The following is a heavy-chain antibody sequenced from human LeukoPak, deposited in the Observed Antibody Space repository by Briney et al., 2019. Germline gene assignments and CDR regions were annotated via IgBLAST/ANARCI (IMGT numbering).Heavy chain of an antibody. CDR3: ARESYYFDSSGYQRSLPGDY. CDR2: ISYDGSNN. D-gene: IGHD3-22*01. V-gene: IGHV3-30*03. Sequence: GRSLRLSCAASGFTFSSYGMHWVRQAPGKGLEWVAVISYDGSNNYYADSVKGRFTISRDNSKNTLYLQLTSLRPEDTAVYHCARESYYFDSSGYQRSLPGDYWGQGTLVSVSS. J-gene: IGHJ4*02. CDR1: GFTFSSYG.